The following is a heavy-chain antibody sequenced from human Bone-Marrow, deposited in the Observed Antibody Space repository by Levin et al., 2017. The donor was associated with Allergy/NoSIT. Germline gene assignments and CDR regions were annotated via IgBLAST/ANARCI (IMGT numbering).Heavy chain of an antibody. Sequence: SETLSLTCSVSGGSITTKSHYWGWFRQPPGKGPELIGSIYYSGSAYPSPSFQGRVSMSVEMSKNQFSLNVTYVTAADTAVYYCAIRSCLPSAVMPYCYGMDVWGQGTTVTVSS. CDR1: GGSITTKSHY. CDR3: AIRSCLPSAVMPYCYGMDV. CDR2: IYYSGSA. V-gene: IGHV4-39*07. J-gene: IGHJ6*02. D-gene: IGHD2-2*01.